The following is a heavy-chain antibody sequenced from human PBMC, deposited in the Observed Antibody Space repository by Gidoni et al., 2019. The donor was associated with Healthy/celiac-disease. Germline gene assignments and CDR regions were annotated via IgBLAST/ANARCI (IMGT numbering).Heavy chain of an antibody. CDR2: ISGSGGST. D-gene: IGHD4-17*01. CDR3: AKDLWVSTVTTSSAFDI. J-gene: IGHJ3*02. CDR1: GFTFSSYA. V-gene: IGHV3-23*01. Sequence: EVQLLESGGGLVQPGGSLRLSCAASGFTFSSYAMSWVRQAPGKGLELVSAISGSGGSTYYADSVKGRFTISRDNSKNTLYLQMNSLRAEDTAVYYCAKDLWVSTVTTSSAFDIWGQGTMVTVSS.